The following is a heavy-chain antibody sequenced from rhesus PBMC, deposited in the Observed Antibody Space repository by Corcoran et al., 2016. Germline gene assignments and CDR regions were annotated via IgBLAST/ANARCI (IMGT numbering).Heavy chain of an antibody. Sequence: QVTLKESGPALVKPTQTLTLTCTFSGFSLSTSGMGVGWIRQPPRKTLEWLAHIYWDDDKRYSTSLKSRLTISKDTSKNQVVLTMTNMDPVDTATYYCARRLSIGGYFGYWGQGVLVTVSS. CDR3: ARRLSIGGYFGY. CDR1: GFSLSTSGMG. D-gene: IGHD3-34*01. J-gene: IGHJ4*01. CDR2: IYWDDDK. V-gene: IGHV2-1*01.